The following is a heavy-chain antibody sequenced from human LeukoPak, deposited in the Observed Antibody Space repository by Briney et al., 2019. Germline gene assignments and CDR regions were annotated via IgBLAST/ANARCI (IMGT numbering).Heavy chain of an antibody. J-gene: IGHJ4*02. CDR3: AKGHPYGDLYYFDY. CDR2: ISYDGSNK. D-gene: IGHD4-17*01. CDR1: GFTFSSYS. V-gene: IGHV3-30*18. Sequence: PGGSLRLSCAASGFTFSSYSMNWVRQAPGKGLEWVAVISYDGSNKYYADSVKGRFTISRDNSKNTLYQQMNSLRAEDTAVYYCAKGHPYGDLYYFDYWGQGTLVTVSS.